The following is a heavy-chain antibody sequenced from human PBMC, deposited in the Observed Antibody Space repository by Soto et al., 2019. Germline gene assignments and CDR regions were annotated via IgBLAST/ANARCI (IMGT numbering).Heavy chain of an antibody. CDR1: GYTFTSYG. Sequence: ASVKVSCKASGYTFTSYGISWVRQAPGQGLEWMGWISAYNGNTNYAQKLQGRVTMTTDTSTCTAYMELRSLRSDDTAVIFCACRAGVTGDTGFDYWGQGTLVTVSS. D-gene: IGHD2-21*02. CDR2: ISAYNGNT. V-gene: IGHV1-18*01. CDR3: ACRAGVTGDTGFDY. J-gene: IGHJ4*02.